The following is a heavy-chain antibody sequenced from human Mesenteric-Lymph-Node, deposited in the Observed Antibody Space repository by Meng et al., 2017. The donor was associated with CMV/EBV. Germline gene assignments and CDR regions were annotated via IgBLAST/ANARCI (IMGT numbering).Heavy chain of an antibody. J-gene: IGHJ4*02. CDR2: MNPNSGNT. V-gene: IGHV1-8*03. CDR3: ATASWNYVSSPPFFDY. CDR1: GYTFTSYD. Sequence: ASVKVSCKASGYTFTSYDINWVRQATGQGLEWMGWMNPNSGNTGYAQKFQGRVTITRNTSISTAYMELSSLRSEDTAVYYCATASWNYVSSPPFFDYWGQGTLVTVSS. D-gene: IGHD1-7*01.